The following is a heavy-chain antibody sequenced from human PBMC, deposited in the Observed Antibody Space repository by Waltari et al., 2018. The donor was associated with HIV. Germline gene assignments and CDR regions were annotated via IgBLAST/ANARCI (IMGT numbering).Heavy chain of an antibody. Sequence: QVQLVQSGAEVTKPGASVKVSCKASGYTFTGYYMHWVRQAPGQGLEGRGWSNPNSGGTNYAQKLQGRVTMTRDTSISTAYMELSRLRSDDTAVYYCARSGGDSSGYYFGYFDLWGRGTLVTVSA. CDR2: SNPNSGGT. D-gene: IGHD3-22*01. V-gene: IGHV1-2*02. CDR1: GYTFTGYY. J-gene: IGHJ2*01. CDR3: ARSGGDSSGYYFGYFDL.